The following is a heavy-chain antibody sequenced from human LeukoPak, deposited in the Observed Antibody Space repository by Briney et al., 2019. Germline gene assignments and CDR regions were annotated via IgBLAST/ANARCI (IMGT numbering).Heavy chain of an antibody. J-gene: IGHJ4*02. CDR1: GYNSPNYW. D-gene: IGHD3-10*01. CDR2: IYPGDSNA. Sequence: GETLKISCKGSGYNSPNYWIGWVRQMPGKGLEWMGIIYPGDSNARYSPSFQGQVTFSVDRSTTTAYLQWSSLKASDTAIYYCARRPFGSGTFPYYFDYWGQGSLVIVSS. CDR3: ARRPFGSGTFPYYFDY. V-gene: IGHV5-51*01.